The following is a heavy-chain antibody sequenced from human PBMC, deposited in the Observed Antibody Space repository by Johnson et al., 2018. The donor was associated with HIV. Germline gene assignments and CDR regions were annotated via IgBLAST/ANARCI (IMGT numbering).Heavy chain of an antibody. J-gene: IGHJ3*02. D-gene: IGHD3-22*01. Sequence: QMQLVESGGGVVRPGGSLRLSCAASGFTFSNYWMHWVRQAPGKGLEWVSTISGGGSSTYYADSVKGRFTISRDNSKNTLYLQMNSLRAEDTAVYYCAKDSVFYDSAFDIWGQGTLVTVSS. V-gene: IGHV3-NL1*01. CDR2: ISGGGSST. CDR1: GFTFSNYW. CDR3: AKDSVFYDSAFDI.